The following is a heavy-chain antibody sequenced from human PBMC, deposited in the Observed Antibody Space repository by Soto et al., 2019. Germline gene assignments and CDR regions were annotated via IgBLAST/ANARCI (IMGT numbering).Heavy chain of an antibody. CDR3: ASRRGDGSNFYYYYGMDV. CDR2: MNPNSGNT. J-gene: IGHJ6*02. D-gene: IGHD3-10*01. CDR1: GYTFTSYD. V-gene: IGHV1-8*01. Sequence: ASVKVSCKASGYTFTSYDINWVRQATGQGLEWMGWMNPNSGNTGYAQKFQGRVTMTRSTSISTAYMELSSLRSEDTAVYYCASRRGDGSNFYYYYGMDVWGQGTTVTVSS.